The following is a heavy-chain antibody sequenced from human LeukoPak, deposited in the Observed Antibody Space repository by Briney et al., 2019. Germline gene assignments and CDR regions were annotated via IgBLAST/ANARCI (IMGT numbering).Heavy chain of an antibody. D-gene: IGHD2-15*01. Sequence: GTSLRFSCAASGFTFSSYAMHWVRQAPGKGLEWVAVISYDGSNKYYADSVKGRFTISRDNSKNTLYLQVNSLRVEDTAVYYCARDLHCSGGTCYSYSSHRNWFDPWGQGTLVTVSS. CDR2: ISYDGSNK. J-gene: IGHJ5*02. CDR1: GFTFSSYA. CDR3: ARDLHCSGGTCYSYSSHRNWFDP. V-gene: IGHV3-30*04.